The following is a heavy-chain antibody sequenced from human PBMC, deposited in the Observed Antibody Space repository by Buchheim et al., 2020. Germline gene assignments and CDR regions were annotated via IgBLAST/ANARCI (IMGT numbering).Heavy chain of an antibody. V-gene: IGHV4-31*03. D-gene: IGHD4-17*01. CDR1: GGSISSGGYY. Sequence: QVQLQESGPGLVKPSQTLSLTCTVSGGSISSGGYYWSWIRQHPGKGLEWIGYIYYSGSTYYGSQGSYYNPSLKSRVTISVDTSKNQFSLKLSSVTAADTAVYYCARAWGPRTTVTAIDYWGQGTL. CDR3: ARAWGPRTTVTAIDY. CDR2: IYYSGSTYYGSQGS. J-gene: IGHJ4*02.